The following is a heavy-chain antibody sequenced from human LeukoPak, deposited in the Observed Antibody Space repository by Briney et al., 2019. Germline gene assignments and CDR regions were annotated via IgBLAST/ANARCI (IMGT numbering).Heavy chain of an antibody. CDR1: GYSFTSYW. D-gene: IGHD6-13*01. CDR3: ARRGPGCSSSWYEFDP. Sequence: GESLKISCKGSGYSFTSYWIGWVRQMPGKGLEWMGIIYPGDSDTRYSPSFQGQVTISADKSISTAYLQWSSLKASDTAMYYCARRGPGCSSSWYEFDPWGQGTLVTVSS. J-gene: IGHJ5*02. V-gene: IGHV5-51*01. CDR2: IYPGDSDT.